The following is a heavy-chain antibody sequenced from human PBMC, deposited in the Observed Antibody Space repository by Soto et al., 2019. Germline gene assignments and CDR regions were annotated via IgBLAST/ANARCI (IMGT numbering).Heavy chain of an antibody. CDR1: GFTFSRYS. CDR3: ARAGVYYDSSGGLDY. V-gene: IGHV3-48*02. CDR2: ISSDSGTI. Sequence: EVQLVESGGGLVQPGGSLRLSCAASGFTFSRYSMNWVRQTPGKGLEWVSYISSDSGTIYYADSVKGRFTISRDNAKNSLFLQMNSLRDEDTSVYYCARAGVYYDSSGGLDYWGQGTLVTVSS. D-gene: IGHD3-22*01. J-gene: IGHJ4*02.